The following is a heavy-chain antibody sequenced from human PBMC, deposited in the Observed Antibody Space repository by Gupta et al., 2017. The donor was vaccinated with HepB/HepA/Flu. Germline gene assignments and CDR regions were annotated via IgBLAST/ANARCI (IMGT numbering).Heavy chain of an antibody. CDR2: ISRTSSTI. V-gene: IGHV3-48*02. J-gene: IGHJ4*02. Sequence: EVQLVESGGGLVQPGGSLRLSCSASGFSFSNNGMNWVRQAPGKGLGWVSYISRTSSTIYYADSVKVRFTISRDNANNSLYLQMNSLRDEDTAVYYCAKYGSGSYYFFDYWGQGTLVAVSS. D-gene: IGHD3-10*01. CDR3: AKYGSGSYYFFDY. CDR1: GFSFSNNG.